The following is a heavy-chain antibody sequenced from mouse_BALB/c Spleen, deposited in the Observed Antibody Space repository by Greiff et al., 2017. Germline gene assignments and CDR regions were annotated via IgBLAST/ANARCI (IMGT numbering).Heavy chain of an antibody. Sequence: QVQLKQSGAELAKPGASVKMSCKASGYTFTSYWMHWVKQRPGQGLEWIGYINPSTGYTEYNQKFKDKATLTADKSSSTAYMQLSSLTSEDSAVYYCASRGDQAWFAYWGQGTLVTVSA. V-gene: IGHV1-7*01. CDR1: GYTFTSYW. CDR2: INPSTGYT. CDR3: ASRGDQAWFAY. J-gene: IGHJ3*01. D-gene: IGHD2-13*01.